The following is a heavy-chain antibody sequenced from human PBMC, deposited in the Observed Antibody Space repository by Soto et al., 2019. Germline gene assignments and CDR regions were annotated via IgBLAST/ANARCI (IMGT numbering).Heavy chain of an antibody. CDR2: ISSSSYI. D-gene: IGHD6-19*01. J-gene: IGHJ6*02. V-gene: IGHV3-21*01. CDR3: ARGFGSVAGTFYYYYGMDV. CDR1: GFTFSSYS. Sequence: GGSLRLSCAASGFTFSSYSMNWVRQAPGKGLEWVSSISSSSYIYYADSVKGRFTISRDNAKNSLYLQMNSLRAEDTAVYYCARGFGSVAGTFYYYYGMDVWGQGTTVTVSS.